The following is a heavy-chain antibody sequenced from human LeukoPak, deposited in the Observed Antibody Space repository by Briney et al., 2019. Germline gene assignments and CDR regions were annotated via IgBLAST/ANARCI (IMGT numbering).Heavy chain of an antibody. V-gene: IGHV4-38-2*02. Sequence: SETLSLTCTVSGYSISSGYYWGWIRQPPGKGLEWIGSIYHSGSTYYNPSLKSRVTISVDTSKNQFSLKLSSVTAADTAVYYCARDLNVVVNDAFDIWGQGTMVTVSS. J-gene: IGHJ3*02. CDR3: ARDLNVVVNDAFDI. CDR1: GYSISSGYY. D-gene: IGHD3-22*01. CDR2: IYHSGST.